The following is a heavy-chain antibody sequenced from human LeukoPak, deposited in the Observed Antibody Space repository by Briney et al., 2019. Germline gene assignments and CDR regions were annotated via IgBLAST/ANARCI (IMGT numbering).Heavy chain of an antibody. D-gene: IGHD2-21*02. J-gene: IGHJ4*02. CDR2: INHSGST. V-gene: IGHV4-34*01. CDR1: GGSFSGYY. Sequence: SETLSLTCAVYGGSFSGYYWSWIRQPPGKGLEWIGEINHSGSTNYNPSLKGRLIISVDTSKNQFSLRLSSVTAADTAVYYCARGWGPAYCGGDCHRHFDYWGQGTLVTVSS. CDR3: ARGWGPAYCGGDCHRHFDY.